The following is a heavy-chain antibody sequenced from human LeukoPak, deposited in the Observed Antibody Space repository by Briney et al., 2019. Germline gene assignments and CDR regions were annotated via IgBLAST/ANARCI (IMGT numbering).Heavy chain of an antibody. J-gene: IGHJ4*02. CDR1: GFTFSSYW. CDR2: IKQDGSEK. V-gene: IGHV3-7*01. Sequence: GGSLRLSCAASGFTFSSYWMSWVRQAPGKGLEWVANIKQDGSEKYYVDSVKGRFTISRDNAKNSLYLQMNSLRAEDTAVYYCTRVRWFGPTVYFDYWGQGTLVTVSS. D-gene: IGHD3-10*01. CDR3: TRVRWFGPTVYFDY.